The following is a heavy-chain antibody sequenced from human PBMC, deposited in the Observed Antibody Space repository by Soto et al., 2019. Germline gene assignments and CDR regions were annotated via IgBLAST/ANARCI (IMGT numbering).Heavy chain of an antibody. CDR1: GFTVSSNY. V-gene: IGHV3-66*01. CDR3: ARDLGRVAAAPAINAFDT. Sequence: PGGSLRLSCAASGFTVSSNYMSWVRQAPGKGLEWVSVIYSGGSTYYADSVKGRFTISSDNSKNTLYLQMNSLRAEDTAVYYCARDLGRVAAAPAINAFDTWAKDTMFTVSS. D-gene: IGHD6-13*01. CDR2: IYSGGST. J-gene: IGHJ3*02.